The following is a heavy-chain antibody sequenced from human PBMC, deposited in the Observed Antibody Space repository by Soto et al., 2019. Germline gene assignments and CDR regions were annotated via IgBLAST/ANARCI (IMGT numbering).Heavy chain of an antibody. Sequence: GGSLRLSCAASGFTFSDYYMSWIRQVPGKGLEWVSYISSSGSTIYYADSVKGRFTISRDNSKNTLYLQMNSLRAEDTAVYYCARALTGTTNDYYYGMDVWGQGTTVTVSS. D-gene: IGHD1-7*01. CDR1: GFTFSDYY. CDR3: ARALTGTTNDYYYGMDV. J-gene: IGHJ6*02. CDR2: ISSSGSTI. V-gene: IGHV3-11*04.